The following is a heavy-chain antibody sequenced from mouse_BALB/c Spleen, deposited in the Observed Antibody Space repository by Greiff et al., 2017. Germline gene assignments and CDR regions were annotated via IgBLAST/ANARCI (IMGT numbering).Heavy chain of an antibody. V-gene: IGHV5-4*02. CDR1: GFTFSDYY. D-gene: IGHD2-14*01. CDR3: ARAYYRYGPDY. J-gene: IGHJ2*01. Sequence: EVQRVESGGGLVKPGGSLKLSCAASGFTFSDYYMYWVRQTPEKRLEWVATISDAGSYTYYPDSVQGRFTISRDNAKNNRYLQMSSLKSEDTAMYYCARAYYRYGPDYWGQGTTLTVSS. CDR2: ISDAGSYT.